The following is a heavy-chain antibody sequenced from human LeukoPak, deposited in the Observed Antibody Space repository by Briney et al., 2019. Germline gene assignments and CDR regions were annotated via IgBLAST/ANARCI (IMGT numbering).Heavy chain of an antibody. D-gene: IGHD4-17*01. V-gene: IGHV4-34*01. CDR2: INHSGST. Sequence: SETVSLTCAVYGGSFSGYYWSWIRQPPGKGLEWIGEINHSGSTNYNPSLKSRVTISVDTSKNQFSLKLSSVTAADTAVYYCARAPTYGDYWYFDLWGRGTLVTVSS. CDR3: ARAPTYGDYWYFDL. J-gene: IGHJ2*01. CDR1: GGSFSGYY.